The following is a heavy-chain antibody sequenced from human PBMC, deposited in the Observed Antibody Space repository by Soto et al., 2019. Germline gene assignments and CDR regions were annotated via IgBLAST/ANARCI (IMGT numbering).Heavy chain of an antibody. V-gene: IGHV3-48*02. CDR3: VRDDRWAFDF. Sequence: EVQLVESGGGLVQPGGSRRVSCAASGFSFSNYAMNWVRQAPGKGLEWVSYISIGSGSIFYADSVKGRFTISRDDAKNSLYTQMNTLRDEDTAVYYCVRDDRWAFDFWGQGTIVTVSS. CDR1: GFSFSNYA. CDR2: ISIGSGSI. J-gene: IGHJ3*01. D-gene: IGHD3-22*01.